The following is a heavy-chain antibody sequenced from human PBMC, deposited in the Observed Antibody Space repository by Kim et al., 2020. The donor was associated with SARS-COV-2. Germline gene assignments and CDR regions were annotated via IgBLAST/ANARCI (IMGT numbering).Heavy chain of an antibody. CDR3: AKVSYDSSGYGSGWFDP. CDR2: ISYDGSNK. Sequence: GGSLRLSCAASGFTFSSYGMHWVRQAPGKGLEWVAVISYDGSNKYYADSVKGRFTISRDNSKNTLYLQMNSLRAEDTAVYYCAKVSYDSSGYGSGWFDPWGQGTLVTVSS. J-gene: IGHJ5*02. D-gene: IGHD3-22*01. CDR1: GFTFSSYG. V-gene: IGHV3-30*18.